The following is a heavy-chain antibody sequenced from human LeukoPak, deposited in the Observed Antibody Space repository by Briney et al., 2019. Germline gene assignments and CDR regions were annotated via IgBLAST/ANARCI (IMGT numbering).Heavy chain of an antibody. V-gene: IGHV7-4-1*02. CDR1: LYTFTNYA. D-gene: IGHD5-24*01. Sequence: AVTVSCMASLYTFTNYAMNWLRQAPGQGLEGMGWINTNTGNPTYPQRFTGRFVFSLHTSVSTAYLQISSLKAEDTAVYYCARVGSRRRDGYKSGVDYWGQGTLVTVSS. CDR2: INTNTGNP. J-gene: IGHJ4*02. CDR3: ARVGSRRRDGYKSGVDY.